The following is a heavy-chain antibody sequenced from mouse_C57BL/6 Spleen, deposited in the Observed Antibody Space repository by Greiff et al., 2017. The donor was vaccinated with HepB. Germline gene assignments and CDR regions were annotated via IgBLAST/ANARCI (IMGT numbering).Heavy chain of an antibody. CDR2: INPYNGDT. V-gene: IGHV1-20*01. CDR1: GYSFTGYF. D-gene: IGHD2-5*01. Sequence: EVKLVESGPELVKPGDSVKISCKASGYSFTGYFMNWVMQSHGKSLEWIGRINPYNGDTFYNQKFKGKATLTVDKSSSTAHMELRSLTSEDSAVYYCARSGYSNPFDYWGQGTTLTVSS. J-gene: IGHJ2*01. CDR3: ARSGYSNPFDY.